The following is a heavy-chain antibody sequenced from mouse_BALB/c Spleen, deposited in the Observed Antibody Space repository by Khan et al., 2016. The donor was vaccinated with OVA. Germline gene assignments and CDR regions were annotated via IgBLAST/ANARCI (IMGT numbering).Heavy chain of an antibody. CDR2: VNPNNGDS. CDR1: GYSFTLYY. CDR3: ASGYDFFAS. V-gene: IGHV1-26*01. Sequence: EVQLQQSGPDLVKPGASVRISCKASGYSFTLYYLTWVMQSHGESLEWIGRVNPNNGDSASNQKFKDRATLTVDKSSNTAYLDFRSLTYEDSAVYYCASGYDFFASWGQGTLVTVSA. D-gene: IGHD2-14*01. J-gene: IGHJ3*01.